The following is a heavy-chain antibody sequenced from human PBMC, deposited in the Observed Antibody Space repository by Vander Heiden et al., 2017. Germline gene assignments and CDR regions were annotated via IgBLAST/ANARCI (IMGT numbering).Heavy chain of an antibody. D-gene: IGHD1-26*01. V-gene: IGHV3-23*01. CDR3: AKGGVLGAATPYYFHF. J-gene: IGHJ4*02. CDR2: FSGSGDNT. Sequence: EVVLLESGGGLVQPGRSLGLSCVASGFFFRNYGMTWVRQAPGKGLEWVSSFSGSGDNTYYADSVKGRFTISRDNSRNTVFLQMNSLRVEDTAVYFCAKGGVLGAATPYYFHFWGQGTLVSVSS. CDR1: GFFFRNYG.